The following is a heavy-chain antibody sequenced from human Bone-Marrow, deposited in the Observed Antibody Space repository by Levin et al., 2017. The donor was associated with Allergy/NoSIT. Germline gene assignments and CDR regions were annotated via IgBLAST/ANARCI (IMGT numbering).Heavy chain of an antibody. V-gene: IGHV3-13*01. CDR2: IGTAGDT. J-gene: IGHJ3*02. Sequence: ASVKVSCAASGFTFRTHDMHWVRQGTGKGLEWVSTIGTAGDTYYPDSVRGRFTISRENAKNSLYLQMNGLSAGDTAVYYWARYNYEYNALDIWGQGTMVTVSS. CDR1: GFTFRTHD. CDR3: ARYNYEYNALDI. D-gene: IGHD5-18*01.